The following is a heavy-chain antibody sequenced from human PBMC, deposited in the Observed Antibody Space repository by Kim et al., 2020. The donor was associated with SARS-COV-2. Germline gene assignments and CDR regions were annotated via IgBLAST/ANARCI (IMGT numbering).Heavy chain of an antibody. J-gene: IGHJ4*02. CDR1: GGSFSGHY. CDR3: ARRAAGVDW. Sequence: SETLSLTCAVYGGSFSGHYWNWIRQPPGMGLEWIGEINHSGSTSYNPSLKSRVTLSVDTSKNQFSLKLSSVTAADTAVYYCARRAAGVDWWGQGTPVTVSS. V-gene: IGHV4-34*01. CDR2: INHSGST.